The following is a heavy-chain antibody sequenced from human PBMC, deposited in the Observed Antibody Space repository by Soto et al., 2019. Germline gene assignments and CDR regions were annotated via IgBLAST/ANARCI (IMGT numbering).Heavy chain of an antibody. CDR1: GGFISSHY. CDR3: AREKDYYFSALDV. D-gene: IGHD1-26*01. CDR2: IYSTGST. J-gene: IGHJ6*02. Sequence: PAETLSLTCTVSGGFISSHYCTFIRQPARKGLEWIGRIYSTGSTNYNPSLESRVTMSVDTSKNQFSLTLSSVTAADTAVYYCAREKDYYFSALDVWGQGTTVTVSS. V-gene: IGHV4-4*07.